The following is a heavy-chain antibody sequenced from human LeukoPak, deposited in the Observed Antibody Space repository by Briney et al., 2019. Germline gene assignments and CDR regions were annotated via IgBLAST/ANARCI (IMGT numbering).Heavy chain of an antibody. J-gene: IGHJ4*02. CDR3: ARDRGKMRAVAGLFDY. V-gene: IGHV3-30-3*01. CDR2: ISYDGSNK. CDR1: GFTFSSYA. Sequence: GSLRLSCAASGFTFSSYAMHWVRQAPGKGLEWVAVISYDGSNKYYADSVKGRFTISRDNSKNTLYLQMNSLRAEDTAVYYCARDRGKMRAVAGLFDYWGQGTLVTVSS. D-gene: IGHD6-19*01.